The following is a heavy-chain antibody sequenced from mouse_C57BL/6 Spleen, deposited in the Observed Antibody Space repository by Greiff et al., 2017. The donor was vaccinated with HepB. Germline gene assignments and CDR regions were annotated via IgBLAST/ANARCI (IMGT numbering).Heavy chain of an antibody. V-gene: IGHV1-78*01. D-gene: IGHD1-1*01. CDR3: ASPPLYYYGSEAWFAY. CDR2: IYPRDGST. J-gene: IGHJ3*01. CDR1: GYTFTDHT. Sequence: VQRVESDAELVKPGASVKISCKVSGYTFTDHTIHWMKQRPEQGLEWIGYIYPRDGSTKYNEKFKGKATLTADKSSSTAYMQLNSLTSEDSAVYFCASPPLYYYGSEAWFAYWGQGTLVTVSA.